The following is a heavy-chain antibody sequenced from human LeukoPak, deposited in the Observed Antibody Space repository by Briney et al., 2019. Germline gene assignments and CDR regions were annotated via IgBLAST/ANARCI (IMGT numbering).Heavy chain of an antibody. J-gene: IGHJ4*02. Sequence: PGGSLRLSCAASGFTSSSYGMSWVRQAPGKGLEWVSAISGSGGSTYYADSVKGRFTISRDNSKNTLYLQMNSLRAEDTAVYYCAKEPNYYDSSGKASQAYWGQGTLVTVSS. CDR3: AKEPNYYDSSGKASQAY. CDR1: GFTSSSYG. D-gene: IGHD3-22*01. V-gene: IGHV3-23*01. CDR2: ISGSGGST.